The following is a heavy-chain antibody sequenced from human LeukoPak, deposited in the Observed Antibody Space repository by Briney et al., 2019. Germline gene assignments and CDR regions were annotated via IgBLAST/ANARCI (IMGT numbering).Heavy chain of an antibody. CDR3: SRESSSGYYTVDY. J-gene: IGHJ4*02. CDR2: IYYSRST. CDR1: GGSISSGGYY. D-gene: IGHD3-22*01. V-gene: IGHV4-31*03. Sequence: SQTLSLTCTVSGGSISSGGYYWSWLRQHPGKGLEWIGYIYYSRSTYYNPSLKSRVTISVDTSKNQFSLKLSSVTAADTSVYYCSRESSSGYYTVDYWGQGTLVTVSS.